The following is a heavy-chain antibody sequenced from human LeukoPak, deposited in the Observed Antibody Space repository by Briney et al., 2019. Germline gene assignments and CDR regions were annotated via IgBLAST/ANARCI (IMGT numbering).Heavy chain of an antibody. CDR1: GGSFSGYY. D-gene: IGHD6-13*01. J-gene: IGHJ4*02. CDR3: ARGVRRGYSSSWYLYYFDY. CDR2: INHSGST. Sequence: SETLSLTCAVYGGSFSGYYWSWIRQPPGKGLEWIGEINHSGSTNYNPSLKSRVTISVDTSKNQFSLKLSSVTAAGTAVYYCARGVRRGYSSSWYLYYFDYWGQGTLVTVSS. V-gene: IGHV4-34*01.